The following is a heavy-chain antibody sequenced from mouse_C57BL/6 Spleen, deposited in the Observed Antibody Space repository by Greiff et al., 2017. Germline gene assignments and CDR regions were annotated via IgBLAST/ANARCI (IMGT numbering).Heavy chain of an antibody. D-gene: IGHD1-1*01. CDR3: ARRGYGSTHWYFDV. J-gene: IGHJ1*03. CDR2: IWTGGGT. Sequence: VMLVESGPGLVAPSQSLSITCTVSGFSLTCYAISWVRQPPGKGLEWLGVIWTGGGTNYNSALKSRLSISKDNSKSQVFLKMNSLQTDDTARFYCARRGYGSTHWYFDVWGTGTTVTVSS. V-gene: IGHV2-9-1*01. CDR1: GFSLTCYA.